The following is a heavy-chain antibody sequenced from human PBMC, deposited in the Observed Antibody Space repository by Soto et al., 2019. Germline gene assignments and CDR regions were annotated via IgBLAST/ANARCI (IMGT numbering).Heavy chain of an antibody. V-gene: IGHV1-8*01. CDR1: GYTFTSYD. CDR2: MNPNSGNT. CDR3: ARARHTLYSSSWYGFDY. D-gene: IGHD6-13*01. J-gene: IGHJ4*02. Sequence: QVQLVQSGAEVKKPGASVKVSCKASGYTFTSYDINWVRQATGQGLEWMGWMNPNSGNTGYAQKFQGRVTMTRNTSISTAFMELSSLRSEDTAVYYCARARHTLYSSSWYGFDYWGQGTLVTVSS.